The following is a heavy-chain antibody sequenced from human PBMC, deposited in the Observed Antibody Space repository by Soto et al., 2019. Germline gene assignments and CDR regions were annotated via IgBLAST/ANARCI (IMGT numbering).Heavy chain of an antibody. D-gene: IGHD6-13*01. Sequence: SVKVSCKASGGTFSSYTISWVRQAPGQGLEWMGRIIPILGIANYAQKFQGRVTITADKSTSTAYMELSSLRSEDTAVYYCARGSSSWTGGGYYYYMDVWGKGTTVTVSS. CDR2: IIPILGIA. V-gene: IGHV1-69*02. J-gene: IGHJ6*03. CDR3: ARGSSSWTGGGYYYYMDV. CDR1: GGTFSSYT.